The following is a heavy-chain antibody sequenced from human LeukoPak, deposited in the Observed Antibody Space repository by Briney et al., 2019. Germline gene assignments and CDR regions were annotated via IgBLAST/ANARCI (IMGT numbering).Heavy chain of an antibody. D-gene: IGHD3-3*01. CDR2: INTDGSTT. CDR1: GFTFSTYW. V-gene: IGHV3-74*01. J-gene: IGHJ5*02. Sequence: GGSLRLSCAASGFTFSTYWMHWVRQSPGKGLVWVSRINTDGSTTSYADSVKGRFTISRDNAKNTLYLQMNSLTTEDTAVYYCVYYTIYGVVRWFEPWGQGTLVTVSS. CDR3: VYYTIYGVVRWFEP.